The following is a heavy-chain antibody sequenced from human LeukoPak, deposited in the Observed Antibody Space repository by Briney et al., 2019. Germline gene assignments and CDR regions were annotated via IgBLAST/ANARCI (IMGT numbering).Heavy chain of an antibody. CDR2: ISSSGSTT. CDR1: GFTFSNYE. D-gene: IGHD2-15*01. J-gene: IGHJ4*02. Sequence: GGSLRLSCAASGFTFSNYEMNWVRQAPGKGLEWVSYISSSGSTTYYADSVKGRFTISRDNAKNSLYLQMNSLRAEDTAVYYCARGYCSGGSCYFDYWGQGTLVTVSS. V-gene: IGHV3-48*03. CDR3: ARGYCSGGSCYFDY.